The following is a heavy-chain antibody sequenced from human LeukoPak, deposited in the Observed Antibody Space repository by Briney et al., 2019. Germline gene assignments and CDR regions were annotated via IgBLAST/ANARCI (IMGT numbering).Heavy chain of an antibody. CDR2: INNSGGST. J-gene: IGHJ4*02. V-gene: IGHV3-23*01. CDR3: ANWGGLRPHAY. Sequence: GGSLRLSCAASGFTFSSYAMNWVRQAPGKGLAWVSGINNSGGSTYYADSVKGRFTISRDNSKNTLYLQMNSLRAEDTAVYYCANWGGLRPHAYWGQGTLVTVSS. D-gene: IGHD5-12*01. CDR1: GFTFSSYA.